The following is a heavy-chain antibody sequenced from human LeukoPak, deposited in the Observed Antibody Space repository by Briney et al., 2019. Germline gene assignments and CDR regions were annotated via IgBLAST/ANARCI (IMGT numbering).Heavy chain of an antibody. J-gene: IGHJ4*02. V-gene: IGHV1-8*03. CDR1: GYTFTSYD. D-gene: IGHD6-13*01. Sequence: ASVKVSCKASGYTFTSYDINWVRQATGQGLEWMGWMNPNSGNTGYAQKFQGRVTITADESTSTAYMELSSLRSEDTAVYYCARDSSSVMGYWGQGTLVTVSS. CDR3: ARDSSSVMGY. CDR2: MNPNSGNT.